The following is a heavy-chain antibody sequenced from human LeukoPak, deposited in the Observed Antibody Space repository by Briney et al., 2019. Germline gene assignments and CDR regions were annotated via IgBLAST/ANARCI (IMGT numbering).Heavy chain of an antibody. J-gene: IGHJ3*01. V-gene: IGHV3-30*04. CDR1: GFRFNNYA. CDR3: AGEVYSYGLGGLDL. Sequence: GGSLRLSCAASGFRFNNYAMHWVRQPPGTGLEWVAVISMDGIQEYYADSVKGRFSISRDNSKNTLYLQMNSLRSEDTAVYYCAGEVYSYGLGGLDLWGQGTMVTVSS. CDR2: ISMDGIQE. D-gene: IGHD5-18*01.